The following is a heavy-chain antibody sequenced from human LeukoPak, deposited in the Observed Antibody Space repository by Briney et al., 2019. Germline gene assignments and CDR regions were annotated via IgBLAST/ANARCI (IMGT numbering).Heavy chain of an antibody. D-gene: IGHD1-26*01. V-gene: IGHV1-69*13. CDR2: IIPIFGTA. Sequence: SVKVSCKASGGTFSSYAISWVRQAPGQGLEWMGGIIPIFGTANYAQKFQGRVTITADESTSTAYMELSSLRSEDTAVYYCATQWELPHGPFGYWGQGTLVTVSS. J-gene: IGHJ4*02. CDR3: ATQWELPHGPFGY. CDR1: GGTFSSYA.